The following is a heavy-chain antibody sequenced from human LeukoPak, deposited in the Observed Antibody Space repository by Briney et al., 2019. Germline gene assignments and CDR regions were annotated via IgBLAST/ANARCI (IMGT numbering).Heavy chain of an antibody. V-gene: IGHV3-48*04. CDR3: AKDGVSEWSYTNWFDP. CDR1: EFTFSSYS. D-gene: IGHD3-3*01. J-gene: IGHJ5*02. CDR2: ITNSGNSK. Sequence: GGSLRLSCAASEFTFSSYSMNWVRQAPGKGPEWVSYITNSGNSKSYADSVKGRFTISRDNAKNSLYLQMNSLRAEDTALYYCAKDGVSEWSYTNWFDPWGQGTLVTVSS.